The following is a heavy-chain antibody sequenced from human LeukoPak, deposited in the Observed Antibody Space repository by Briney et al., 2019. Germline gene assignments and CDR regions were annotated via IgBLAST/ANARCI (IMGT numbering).Heavy chain of an antibody. Sequence: GGSLRLSCTASGFSISSYWMYWVRQAPGKGLEWVANIKKDGSETKYVDSLRGRFTISRDNAKNSVYLQMNSLRAEDTAVYYCTGGAGWLTDYWGQGTLVTVSS. V-gene: IGHV3-7*05. CDR1: GFSISSYW. CDR2: IKKDGSET. CDR3: TGGAGWLTDY. D-gene: IGHD6-19*01. J-gene: IGHJ4*02.